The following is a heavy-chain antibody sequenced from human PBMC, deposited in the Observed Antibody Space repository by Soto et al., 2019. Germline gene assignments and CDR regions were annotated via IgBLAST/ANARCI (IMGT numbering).Heavy chain of an antibody. CDR2: IIPIFGTA. CDR1: GSTFSSYA. V-gene: IGHV1-69*06. D-gene: IGHD3-10*01. J-gene: IGHJ5*02. CDR3: ARGSPWSGGVRGVPNWFDP. Sequence: SVKVSCKASGSTFSSYAISWVRQAPGQGLEWMGGIIPIFGTANYAQKFQGRVTITADKSTSTAYMELSSLRSEDTAVYYCARGSPWSGGVRGVPNWFDPWGRGTLVTVSS.